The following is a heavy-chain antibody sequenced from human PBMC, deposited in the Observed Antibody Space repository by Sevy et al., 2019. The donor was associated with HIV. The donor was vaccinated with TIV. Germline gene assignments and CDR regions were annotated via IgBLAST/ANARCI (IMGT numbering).Heavy chain of an antibody. CDR1: GGSISSYY. CDR3: ARRTGEYYYDSSGYYWANWFDP. J-gene: IGHJ5*02. Sequence: SETLSLTCTVSGGSISSYYWSWIRQPPGKGLEWIGYIYYSGSTNYNPIVKSRVTISVDTSKNQFSLKLSSVTAADTAVYYCARRTGEYYYDSSGYYWANWFDPWGQGTLVTVSS. D-gene: IGHD3-22*01. CDR2: IYYSGST. V-gene: IGHV4-59*12.